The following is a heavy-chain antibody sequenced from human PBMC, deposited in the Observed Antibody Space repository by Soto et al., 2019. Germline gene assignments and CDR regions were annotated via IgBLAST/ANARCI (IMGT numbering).Heavy chain of an antibody. J-gene: IGHJ6*02. CDR2: IYPGDSDT. Sequence: LGESLKISCKGSGYSFTSYWIGWVRQMPGKGLEWMGIIYPGDSDTRYSPSFQGQVTLSADKSISTAYLQWSSLKASDTAMYYCARQKNRYCTNGVCYSLYGMDVWGQGTTVTVSS. D-gene: IGHD2-8*01. CDR3: ARQKNRYCTNGVCYSLYGMDV. V-gene: IGHV5-51*01. CDR1: GYSFTSYW.